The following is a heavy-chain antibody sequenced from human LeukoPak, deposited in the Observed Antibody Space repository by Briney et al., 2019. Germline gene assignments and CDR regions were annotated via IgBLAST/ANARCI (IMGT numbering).Heavy chain of an antibody. D-gene: IGHD4-17*01. J-gene: IGHJ4*02. CDR1: GGSISSGDYY. CDR3: ARQNTVTIPFDY. V-gene: IGHV4-39*01. CDR2: IYYAGST. Sequence: PSETLSLTCTVSGGSISSGDYYWGWIRQPPGKGLVWIGNIYYAGSTYYNPSLTSRVTISVDTSKSQFSLKLSSVTAADTAVYYCARQNTVTIPFDYWGQGTLVTVSS.